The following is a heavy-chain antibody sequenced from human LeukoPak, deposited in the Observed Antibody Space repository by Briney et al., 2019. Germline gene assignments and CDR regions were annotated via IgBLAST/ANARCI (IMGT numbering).Heavy chain of an antibody. D-gene: IGHD2-21*01. J-gene: IGHJ6*03. Sequence: ASVTVSCKASGYTFSDYDVNWVRQAPGQGLEWMGWMNRTRGDTGYAQKFQGRVTMTRSMSRNTAYMELSRLRSEDTAVYFCASVVMKAFYYYYMDVWGKGTTIIISS. CDR2: MNRTRGDT. CDR3: ASVVMKAFYYYYMDV. CDR1: GYTFSDYD. V-gene: IGHV1-8*01.